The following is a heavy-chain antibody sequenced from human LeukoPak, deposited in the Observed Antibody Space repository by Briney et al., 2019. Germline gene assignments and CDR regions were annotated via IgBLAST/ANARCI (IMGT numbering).Heavy chain of an antibody. J-gene: IGHJ4*02. V-gene: IGHV3-30*02. CDR1: GFTFSSYA. Sequence: GSLRLSCAASGFTFSSYAMSWVRQAPGKGLEWVAFIRYDGSNKYYADSVKGRFTISRDNSKNTLYLQMNSLRAEDTAVYYCAKDRKWELFFDYWGQGTLVTVSS. CDR3: AKDRKWELFFDY. CDR2: IRYDGSNK. D-gene: IGHD1-26*01.